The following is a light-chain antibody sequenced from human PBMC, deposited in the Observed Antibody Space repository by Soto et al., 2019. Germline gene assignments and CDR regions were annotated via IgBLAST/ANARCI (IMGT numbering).Light chain of an antibody. CDR2: GAS. J-gene: IGKJ1*01. CDR3: QQSYSSPPT. CDR1: QSISSN. Sequence: IVMTQSPATLSVSPRERVTICCRASQSISSNLVWYQQRAGQAPRLLIYGASTRATGIPARFSGSGSGPDFTLTISSLQPEDFATYYCQQSYSSPPTFGQGTEVDIK. V-gene: IGKV3-15*01.